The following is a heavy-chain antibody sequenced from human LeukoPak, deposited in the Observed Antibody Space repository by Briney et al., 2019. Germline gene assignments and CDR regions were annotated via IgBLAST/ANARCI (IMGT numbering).Heavy chain of an antibody. CDR3: ARDPGGHFDY. V-gene: IGHV3-21*01. Sequence: PGGSLRLSCAASEFTFSIYNLNWVRQAPGKGLEWVSSISSDSNYIYYADSVKGRFTISRDNAKNSLYLQMNSLRAEDAAVYYCARDPGGHFDYWGQGTLVTVSS. D-gene: IGHD2-15*01. J-gene: IGHJ4*02. CDR2: ISSDSNYI. CDR1: EFTFSIYN.